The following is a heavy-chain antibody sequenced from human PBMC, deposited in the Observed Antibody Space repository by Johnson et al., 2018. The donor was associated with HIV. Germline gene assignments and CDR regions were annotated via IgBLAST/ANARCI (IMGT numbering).Heavy chain of an antibody. J-gene: IGHJ3*02. CDR2: INWNGGST. CDR3: ARLPVTTNSEDAFDS. D-gene: IGHD4-17*01. Sequence: VQLVESGGGVVRPGGSLRLSCAPSGFTFDDYAMSWVRQAPGKGLEWVSDINWNGGSTGYVDSVKGRFTISRDNAKNSLYLQMNSLRAEDTAIYYCARLPVTTNSEDAFDSWGQGTMVTVSS. V-gene: IGHV3-20*04. CDR1: GFTFDDYA.